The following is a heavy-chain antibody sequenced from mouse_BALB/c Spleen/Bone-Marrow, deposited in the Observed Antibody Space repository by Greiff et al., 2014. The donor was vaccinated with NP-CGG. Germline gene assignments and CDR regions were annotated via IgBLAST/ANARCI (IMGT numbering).Heavy chain of an antibody. CDR2: IHYSGIT. V-gene: IGHV3-1*02. D-gene: IGHD1-3*01. J-gene: IGHJ3*01. CDR3: ARWGKGAWFAY. Sequence: EVHLVESGPDLVKPSQSLSLTCTVTDYSITSGYSWHWTRQFPGNKLEWMGYIHYSGITNYSPSLKSRISFTRDTSKNQFFLHLNSVTTEDTATYYCARWGKGAWFAYWGQGTLVTVSA. CDR1: DYSITSGYS.